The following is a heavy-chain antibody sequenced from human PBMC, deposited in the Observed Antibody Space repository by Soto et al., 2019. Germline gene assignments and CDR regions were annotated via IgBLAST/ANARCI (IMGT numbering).Heavy chain of an antibody. D-gene: IGHD3-3*02. J-gene: IGHJ4*02. Sequence: SGPTLVNPTQTLTLTCTFSGFSLSTSGVAVGWIRQAPRKAPEWLAFIFWDDDKRYSPSLENRLTITTDTSKNQVVLTMTHMDPVDTATYYCALLFHFWSGYYFSYWGRGTLVTVSS. CDR1: GFSLSTSGVA. V-gene: IGHV2-5*02. CDR3: ALLFHFWSGYYFSY. CDR2: IFWDDDK.